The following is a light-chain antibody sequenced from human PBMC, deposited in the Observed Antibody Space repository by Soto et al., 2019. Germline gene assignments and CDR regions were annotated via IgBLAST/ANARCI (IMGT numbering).Light chain of an antibody. CDR3: CSYAGSSTVV. CDR2: EDN. Sequence: QSALTQSASVSGSPGQSITISCTGTSSDVGSYNLVSWYQQHPGKAPKLMIYEDNKRPSGVSNRFSGSKSGNTASLTISGLQAEDEADYYCCSYAGSSTVVFGGGTKVTVL. V-gene: IGLV2-23*01. J-gene: IGLJ2*01. CDR1: SSDVGSYNL.